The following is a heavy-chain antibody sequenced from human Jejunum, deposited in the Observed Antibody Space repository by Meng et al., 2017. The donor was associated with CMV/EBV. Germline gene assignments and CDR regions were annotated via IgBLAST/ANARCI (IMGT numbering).Heavy chain of an antibody. D-gene: IGHD3-10*01. J-gene: IGHJ4*02. CDR2: ISYSGST. CDR1: GDSNRNYY. Sequence: LSITCTVSGDSNRNYYWSWIRQTPGKGLEWIGDISYSGSTKYNPSLKSRVTISVDTSKNQFSLKLSSVTAADAAVYYCARGSYGDYWGRGTVVTVSS. CDR3: ARGSYGDY. V-gene: IGHV4-59*01.